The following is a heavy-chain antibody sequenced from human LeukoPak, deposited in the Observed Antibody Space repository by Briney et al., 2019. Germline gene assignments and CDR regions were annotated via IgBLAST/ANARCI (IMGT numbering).Heavy chain of an antibody. V-gene: IGHV3-21*01. CDR3: ARDRGAVAGPYFDY. D-gene: IGHD6-19*01. J-gene: IGHJ4*02. CDR1: GFTFSSYS. Sequence: GGSLRLSCAASGFTFSSYSMNWVRQAPGKGLEWVSSISSSSYIYYADSVKGRFTISRDNAKNSLYLQMNSLRAEDTAVYYCARDRGAVAGPYFDYWGQGTLVTVSS. CDR2: ISSSSYI.